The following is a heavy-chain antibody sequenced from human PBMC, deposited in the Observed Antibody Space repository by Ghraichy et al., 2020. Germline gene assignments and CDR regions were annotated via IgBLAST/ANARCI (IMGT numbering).Heavy chain of an antibody. Sequence: GGSLRLSCAASGFTFSDYWMAWVRQAPGKGLEWVANIKGDGSKKNLADSVNGRFTISRDTAKNSVYLQMDSLRTEDTAVYYCARDVSTSIDGYYYDVFDIWCQGTMVTVSS. J-gene: IGHJ3*02. CDR3: ARDVSTSIDGYYYDVFDI. V-gene: IGHV3-7*03. CDR2: IKGDGSKK. D-gene: IGHD3-22*01. CDR1: GFTFSDYW.